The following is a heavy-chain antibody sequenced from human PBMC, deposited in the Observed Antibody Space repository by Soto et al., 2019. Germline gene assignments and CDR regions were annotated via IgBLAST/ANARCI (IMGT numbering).Heavy chain of an antibody. Sequence: SSETLSLTCTVSGGSVSSRSYFWGWIRQPPGKGLEWIGTIYYNGSTYYNPSLKSRVTLSVDTSKNQFSLKLTSVTASDTALYYCARQRVIPGTPTNWFDPWGQGTLVTVSS. CDR3: ARQRVIPGTPTNWFDP. J-gene: IGHJ5*02. D-gene: IGHD2-15*01. CDR1: GGSVSSRSYF. CDR2: IYYNGST. V-gene: IGHV4-39*01.